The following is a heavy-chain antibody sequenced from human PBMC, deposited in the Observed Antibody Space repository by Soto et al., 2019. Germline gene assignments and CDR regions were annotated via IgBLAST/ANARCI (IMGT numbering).Heavy chain of an antibody. J-gene: IGHJ4*02. CDR2: MNPNSGNT. CDR3: ARILYGDTVGS. D-gene: IGHD4-17*01. V-gene: IGHV1-8*01. Sequence: ASVKVSCKASGYTFTSYDINWVRQATGQGLEWMGWMNPNSGNTGEAQKFQVRVTMTRDTSISTAYMELRSLRSEDTAVYYCARILYGDTVGSWGQGTLVTVSS. CDR1: GYTFTSYD.